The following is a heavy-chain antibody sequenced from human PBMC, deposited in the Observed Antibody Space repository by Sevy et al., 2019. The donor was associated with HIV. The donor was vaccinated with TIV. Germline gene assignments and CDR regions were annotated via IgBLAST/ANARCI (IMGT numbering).Heavy chain of an antibody. D-gene: IGHD3-10*01. V-gene: IGHV3-23*01. CDR3: VKEGRDDFNPYLDF. CDR1: GFTFGGYM. J-gene: IGHJ4*02. Sequence: AGSLRLSCAGSGFTFGGYMMNWVRQAPGRALEWVARVSRNGGTPEYGDSAKGRFTISRDNSKNTVYLQLKELRAEDTALYYCVKEGRDDFNPYLDFWGQGILVTVSS. CDR2: VSRNGGTP.